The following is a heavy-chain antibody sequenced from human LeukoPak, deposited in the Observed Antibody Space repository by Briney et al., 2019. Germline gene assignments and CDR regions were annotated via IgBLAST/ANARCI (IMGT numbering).Heavy chain of an antibody. J-gene: IGHJ4*02. Sequence: GGSLKLSCAASGFTFSNDAMSWVRQAPGRGLEWVSGISVRGGHTYYADPVKGRFTISRDNSGNTMYLQMNSLRGEDTAVYYCAKDRECSGATFSRYFDLWGQGTLVAVSS. V-gene: IGHV3-23*01. CDR1: GFTFSNDA. CDR3: AKDRECSGATFSRYFDL. CDR2: ISVRGGHT. D-gene: IGHD2-15*01.